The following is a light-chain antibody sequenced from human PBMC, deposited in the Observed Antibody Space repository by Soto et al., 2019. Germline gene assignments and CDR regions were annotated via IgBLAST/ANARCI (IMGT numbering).Light chain of an antibody. V-gene: IGLV2-14*01. CDR1: SSDVGDSDY. CDR2: DVS. Sequence: QSALTQPASVSGSPGQSITISCTGTSSDVGDSDYVSWYQQHPGKAPKLMIYDVSDRPSGVSNRFSGSKSGNTASLTISGLQAEDEADYYCSSYTNSNTLLIFGGGTKLTVL. CDR3: SSYTNSNTLLI. J-gene: IGLJ2*01.